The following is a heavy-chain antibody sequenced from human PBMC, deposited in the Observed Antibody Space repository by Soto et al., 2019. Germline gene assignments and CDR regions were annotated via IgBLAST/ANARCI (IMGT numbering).Heavy chain of an antibody. V-gene: IGHV3-33*01. D-gene: IGHD4-17*01. CDR1: GFTFSSYG. CDR3: ARAERDYGDYNDY. J-gene: IGHJ4*02. CDR2: IWYDGSNK. Sequence: QVQLVESGGGVVQPGRSLRLSCAASGFTFSSYGMHWVRQAPGKGLEWVAVIWYDGSNKYYADSVKGRFTISRDNSKNTLYLQMNSLRAEDTAVYYCARAERDYGDYNDYWGQGTLVTVSS.